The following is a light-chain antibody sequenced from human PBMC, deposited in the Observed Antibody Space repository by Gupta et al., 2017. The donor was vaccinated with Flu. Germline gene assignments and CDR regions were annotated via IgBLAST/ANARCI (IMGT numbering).Light chain of an antibody. J-gene: IGLJ3*02. CDR1: SSDVGGYHS. Sequence: QSALTQPPSASGSPGQSLTISFTGTSSDVGGYHSVCWYQQPPGKAPKLIIYEVTERPSGVPGRFSGSKSGNTASLTISGLQAEDEADYYCSSYGGNNNLLFGGGTKLTVL. CDR3: SSYGGNNNLL. V-gene: IGLV2-8*01. CDR2: EVT.